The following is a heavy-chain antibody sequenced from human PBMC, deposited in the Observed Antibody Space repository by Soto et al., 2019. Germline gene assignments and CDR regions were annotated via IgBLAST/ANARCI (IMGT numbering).Heavy chain of an antibody. V-gene: IGHV3-30*18. D-gene: IGHD3-22*01. CDR2: ISYDGSNK. CDR1: GFTFSSYG. Sequence: GGSLRLSCAASGFTFSSYGMHWVRQAPGKGQEWVAVISYDGSNKYYADSVKGRFTISRDNSKNTLYLQMNSLRAEDTAVYYCAKDLLCSCYYYAFDIWGQVT. CDR3: AKDLLCSCYYYAFDI. J-gene: IGHJ3*02.